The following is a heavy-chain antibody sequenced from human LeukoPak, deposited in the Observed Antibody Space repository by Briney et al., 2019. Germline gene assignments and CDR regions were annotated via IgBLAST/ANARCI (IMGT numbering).Heavy chain of an antibody. CDR2: INPSDGST. V-gene: IGHV1-46*01. CDR3: ARDVVVEVGMLPTDSWFDP. CDR1: GYSFTTYY. J-gene: IGHJ5*02. Sequence: ASVKVSCKATGYSFTTYYIHWMRQAPGRGLEWMGIINPSDGSTSSAQKFQGRVTMTSDTSTSTAYMELSSLTYDDTAVYYCARDVVVEVGMLPTDSWFDPWGRGTLVAVSS. D-gene: IGHD2-15*01.